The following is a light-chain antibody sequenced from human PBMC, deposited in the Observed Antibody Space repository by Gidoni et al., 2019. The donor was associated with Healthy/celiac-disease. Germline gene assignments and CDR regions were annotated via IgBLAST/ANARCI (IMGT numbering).Light chain of an antibody. CDR2: GAS. CDR3: QQYGSSGYT. CDR1: QSVSSSY. Sequence: ETVLPKSPGTLSLSPGERATLSSRASQSVSSSYLAWYQQKPGQAPRLLIYGASSRATGIPDRFSGSGSGTDFTLTISRLEPEDFAVYYCQQYGSSGYTFGQGTKLEIK. J-gene: IGKJ2*01. V-gene: IGKV3-20*01.